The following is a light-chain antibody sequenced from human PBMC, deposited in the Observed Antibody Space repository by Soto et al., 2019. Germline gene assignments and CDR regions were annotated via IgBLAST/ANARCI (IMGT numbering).Light chain of an antibody. J-gene: IGKJ1*01. CDR2: AAS. CDR1: QSISSF. Sequence: DIQMTQSPSSLSASVGARVTITCRASQSISSFLSWYQQKPGKAPKLLIYAASSLHTGVPSRFSGSGSGTDFSLSISSLQPEDFATYYCQQGYSTPRTFGQGTKVDIK. CDR3: QQGYSTPRT. V-gene: IGKV1-39*01.